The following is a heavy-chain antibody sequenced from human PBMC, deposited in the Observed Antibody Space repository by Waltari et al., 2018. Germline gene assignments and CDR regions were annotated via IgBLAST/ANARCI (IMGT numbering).Heavy chain of an antibody. J-gene: IGHJ4*02. CDR2: INPNSCGT. Sequence: QVQLVQSGAEVKKPGASVKVSCKASGYTFTGYYMNWVRQAPGQGLEWMGRINPNSCGTNYAQKFAGRVTMTSDTSISTAYMELSSLRSDDTAVYYCASEGPSAVVAVNWGQGTLVTVSS. CDR1: GYTFTGYY. V-gene: IGHV1-2*06. CDR3: ASEGPSAVVAVN. D-gene: IGHD2-15*01.